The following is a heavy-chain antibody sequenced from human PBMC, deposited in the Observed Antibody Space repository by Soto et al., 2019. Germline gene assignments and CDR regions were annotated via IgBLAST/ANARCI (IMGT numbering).Heavy chain of an antibody. CDR2: ISHSGST. CDR1: GGSFSGYY. V-gene: IGHV4-34*01. D-gene: IGHD2-15*01. J-gene: IGHJ6*03. CDR3: ARGLCSGGSCYFRYYYYYMDV. Sequence: QVQLQQWGAGLLKPSETLSLTCAVYGGSFSGYYWSWIRQPPGKGLEWIGEISHSGSTNYNPHLMIRATLTVDTSNNKFSLKLRSVPAADTAVYYCARGLCSGGSCYFRYYYYYMDVWGKGTTVTVSS.